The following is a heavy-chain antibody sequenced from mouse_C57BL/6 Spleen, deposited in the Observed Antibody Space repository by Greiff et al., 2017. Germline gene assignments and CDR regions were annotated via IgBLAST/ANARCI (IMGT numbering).Heavy chain of an antibody. Sequence: QVQLKQPGAELVKPGASVKVSCKASGYTFTSYWMHWVKQRPGQGLAWIGRIHPSDSDTNYNQKFKGKATLNVDKSSSTAYMQLSSLTSEYSAVYYCAIPTNQDWYFDVWGTGTTVTVAS. V-gene: IGHV1-74*01. CDR2: IHPSDSDT. J-gene: IGHJ1*03. D-gene: IGHD6-1*01. CDR3: AIPTNQDWYFDV. CDR1: GYTFTSYW.